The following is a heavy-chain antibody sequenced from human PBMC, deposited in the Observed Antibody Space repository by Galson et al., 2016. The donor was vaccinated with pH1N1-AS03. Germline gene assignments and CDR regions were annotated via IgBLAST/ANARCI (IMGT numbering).Heavy chain of an antibody. V-gene: IGHV3-7*01. D-gene: IGHD3-10*01. CDR1: GFTFSDYW. Sequence: SLRLSCADSGFTFSDYWMSWVRQAPGKGLEWVANIGQDGSEKYYVDSVKGRFTISRDNAKNSLYLQMNSLRSEDTAVYYCTSGMVELDYWGQGTLVTVSS. J-gene: IGHJ4*02. CDR2: IGQDGSEK. CDR3: TSGMVELDY.